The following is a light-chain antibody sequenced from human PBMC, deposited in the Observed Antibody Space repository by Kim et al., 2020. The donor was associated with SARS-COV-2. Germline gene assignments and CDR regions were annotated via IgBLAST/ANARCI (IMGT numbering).Light chain of an antibody. CDR3: QQYNNWPQT. J-gene: IGKJ1*01. CDR1: QSVSRN. V-gene: IGKV3-15*01. CDR2: GAS. Sequence: VSQGERATLSCRASQSVSRNLAWYQQKPGQAPRLLIYGASTRATGIPARFSGSGSGTEFTLTISSLQSEDFAVYYCQQYNNWPQTFGQGTKVDIK.